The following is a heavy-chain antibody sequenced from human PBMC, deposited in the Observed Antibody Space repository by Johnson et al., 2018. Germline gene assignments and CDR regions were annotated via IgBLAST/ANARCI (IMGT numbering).Heavy chain of an antibody. V-gene: IGHV3-33*06. CDR1: GFTFSSYG. Sequence: QVQLVQSGGGVVQPGRSLRLSCAASGFTFSSYGMHWVRQAPGKGLEWVAVIWYDGSNKYYADSVKGRFTISRDNSKNTLYLQMNSLRVEDTAVYYCAKGYWSSTSCSPEYWGQGTLVTVSS. CDR2: IWYDGSNK. J-gene: IGHJ4*02. D-gene: IGHD2-2*01. CDR3: AKGYWSSTSCSPEY.